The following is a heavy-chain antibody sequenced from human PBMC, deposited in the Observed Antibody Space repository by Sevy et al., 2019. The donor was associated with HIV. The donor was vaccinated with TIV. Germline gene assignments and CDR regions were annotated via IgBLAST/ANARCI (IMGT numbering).Heavy chain of an antibody. Sequence: ASVKVSCRVSGYTLTKLAMHWVRQAPGKGLEWMGSFDPEDDETIYAQKFQGRVMMTEDTSTDTAYMELSSLRSEDTAVYYCATTKDYYESNGSPFDSWGQGTLVTVSS. CDR3: ATTKDYYESNGSPFDS. CDR1: GYTLTKLA. V-gene: IGHV1-24*01. J-gene: IGHJ4*02. CDR2: FDPEDDET. D-gene: IGHD3-22*01.